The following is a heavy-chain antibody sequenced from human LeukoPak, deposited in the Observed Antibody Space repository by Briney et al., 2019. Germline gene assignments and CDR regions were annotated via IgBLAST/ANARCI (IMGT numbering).Heavy chain of an antibody. D-gene: IGHD6-13*01. CDR1: GYTFTSCD. CDR3: ARGRHSSSWYSFVLVVNWFDP. CDR2: MNPNSGNT. Sequence: ASVKVSCKASGYTFTSCDINWVRQATGQGLEWMGWMNPNSGNTGYAQKFQGRVTMTRNTSISTAYMELSSLRSEDTAVYYCARGRHSSSWYSFVLVVNWFDPWGQGTLVTVSS. V-gene: IGHV1-8*01. J-gene: IGHJ5*02.